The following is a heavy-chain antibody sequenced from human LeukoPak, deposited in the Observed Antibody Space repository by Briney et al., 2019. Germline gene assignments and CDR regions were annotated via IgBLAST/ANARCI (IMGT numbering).Heavy chain of an antibody. CDR2: INHSGST. CDR3: ARRGGYGKSWFDP. V-gene: IGHV4-34*01. J-gene: IGHJ5*02. D-gene: IGHD5-18*01. Sequence: SETLSLTCAVYGGSFSGYYWSWIRQPPGKGLEWIGEINHSGSTNYNPSLKSRVTISVDTSKNQFSLKLSSVTAAATAVYYCARRGGYGKSWFDPWGQGTLVTVSS. CDR1: GGSFSGYY.